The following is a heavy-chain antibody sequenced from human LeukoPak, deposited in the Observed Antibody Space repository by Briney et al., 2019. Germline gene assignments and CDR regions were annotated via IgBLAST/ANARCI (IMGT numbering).Heavy chain of an antibody. V-gene: IGHV3-30*02. CDR1: GFTFSSYG. CDR2: IRYDGSNK. CDR3: ARQGDRMAGIAARRNDY. Sequence: GGSLRLSCAASGFTFSSYGMHWVRQAPGKGLEWVAFIRYDGSNKYYADSVKGRFTISRDNAKNSLYLQMNSLRAEDTAVYYCARQGDRMAGIAARRNDYWGQGTLVTVSS. J-gene: IGHJ4*02. D-gene: IGHD6-6*01.